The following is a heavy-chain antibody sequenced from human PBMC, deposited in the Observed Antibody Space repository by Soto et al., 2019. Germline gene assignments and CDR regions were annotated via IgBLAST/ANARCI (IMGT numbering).Heavy chain of an antibody. CDR1: GFTFSSYW. CDR3: ARTTEKPYYDFWSGYLWGIDV. J-gene: IGHJ6*02. Sequence: GGSLRLSCAASGFTFSSYWMHWVRQAPGKGLVWVSRINSDGSSTSYADSLKGRFTISRDNAKNTLYLQMNSLRAEDTAVYYCARTTEKPYYDFWSGYLWGIDVWGQGTTVTVSS. V-gene: IGHV3-74*01. D-gene: IGHD3-3*01. CDR2: INSDGSST.